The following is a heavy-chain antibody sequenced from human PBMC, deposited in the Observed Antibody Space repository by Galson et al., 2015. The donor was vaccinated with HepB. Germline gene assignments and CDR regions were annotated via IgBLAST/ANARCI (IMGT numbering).Heavy chain of an antibody. J-gene: IGHJ6*02. CDR2: IHSGGGT. V-gene: IGHV3-66*01. CDR1: GFTVSGNF. CDR3: TGWSRSLETYYYYGLDV. D-gene: IGHD2-15*01. Sequence: LRLSCAASGFTVSGNFMNWVRQAPGKGLEGVSTIHSGGGTSYADSVKGKFTISRDNSKNTLYLQMNSLRAEDTAVYYCTGWSRSLETYYYYGLDVWGQGPTVTVSS.